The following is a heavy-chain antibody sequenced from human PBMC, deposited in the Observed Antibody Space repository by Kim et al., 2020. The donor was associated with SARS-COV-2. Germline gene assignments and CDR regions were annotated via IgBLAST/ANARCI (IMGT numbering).Heavy chain of an antibody. J-gene: IGHJ5*02. CDR2: ISSSSSYI. CDR3: ARGEPSILTGYWWFDP. Sequence: GGSLRLSCAASGFTFSSYSMNWVRQAPGKGLEWVSSISSSSSYIYYADSVKGRFTISRDNAKNSLYLQMNSLRAEDTAVYYCARGEPSILTGYWWFDPWGQGTLVTVSS. CDR1: GFTFSSYS. V-gene: IGHV3-21*01. D-gene: IGHD3-9*01.